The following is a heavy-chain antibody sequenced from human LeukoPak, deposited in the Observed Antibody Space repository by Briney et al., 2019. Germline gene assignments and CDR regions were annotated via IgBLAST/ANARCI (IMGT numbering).Heavy chain of an antibody. V-gene: IGHV4-31*03. Sequence: SQTLSLTCTASGGSISSGGYYWSWIRQHPGKGLEWIGYIYYSGSTYYNPSLQSRVTISVDTSKNQFSLKLSSVTAADTAVYYCARGLGNSDYYYYYYMDVWGKGTTVTVSS. CDR2: IYYSGST. CDR3: ARGLGNSDYYYYYYMDV. J-gene: IGHJ6*03. D-gene: IGHD4-23*01. CDR1: GGSISSGGYY.